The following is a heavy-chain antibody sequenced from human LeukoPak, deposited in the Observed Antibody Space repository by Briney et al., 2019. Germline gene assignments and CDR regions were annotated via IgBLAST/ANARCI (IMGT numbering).Heavy chain of an antibody. D-gene: IGHD4-11*01. CDR3: AKDGPPDGTTFDY. Sequence: GGSLRLPCAAAGFTFSSYAMSWVRQAPGKGLEWVSAISGSGGSTYYADSVKGRFTISRDNSKNTLYLQMNSLRAEDTAVYYCAKDGPPDGTTFDYWGQGTLVTVSS. V-gene: IGHV3-23*01. J-gene: IGHJ4*02. CDR2: ISGSGGST. CDR1: GFTFSSYA.